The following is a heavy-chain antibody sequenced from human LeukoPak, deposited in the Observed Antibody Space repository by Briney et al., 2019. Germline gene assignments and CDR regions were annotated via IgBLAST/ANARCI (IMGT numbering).Heavy chain of an antibody. J-gene: IGHJ2*01. CDR3: ARTKIAAAGLYFDL. CDR1: GGSISSAGSYY. Sequence: PSETLSLTCTLSGGSISSAGSYYWGWIRQPPGKGLECIGYIYHSGSTYYNPSLRSRVTISVDRSKNQFSLKLSSVTAADTAVYYCARTKIAAAGLYFDLWGRGTLVTVSS. D-gene: IGHD6-13*01. V-gene: IGHV4-30-2*01. CDR2: IYHSGST.